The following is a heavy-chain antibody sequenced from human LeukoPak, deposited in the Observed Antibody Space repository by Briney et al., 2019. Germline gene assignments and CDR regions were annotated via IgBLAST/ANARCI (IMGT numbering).Heavy chain of an antibody. CDR3: ARGGSGSYSIDY. Sequence: GGSLRLSCAASGFTFSSYSMNWVRQAPGKGLEWDSSISSSSSYIYYADSVKGRFTISRDNAKNSLYLQMNSLRAEDTAVYYCARGGSGSYSIDYWGQGTLVTVSS. J-gene: IGHJ4*02. D-gene: IGHD1-26*01. V-gene: IGHV3-21*01. CDR2: ISSSSSYI. CDR1: GFTFSSYS.